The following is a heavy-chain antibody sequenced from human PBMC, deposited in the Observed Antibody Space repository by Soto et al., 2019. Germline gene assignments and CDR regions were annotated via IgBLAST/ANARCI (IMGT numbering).Heavy chain of an antibody. CDR3: TSSPYDFWSGFIDY. J-gene: IGHJ4*02. D-gene: IGHD3-3*01. CDR1: GFTFSGSA. Sequence: EVQLVESGGGLVQPGGSLKLSCAASGFTFSGSAMHWVRQASGKGLEWVGRIRSKANSYATAYAASVKGRYTISRDDSKNTAYLQMNSLKTEDTAVYYCTSSPYDFWSGFIDYWGQGTLVTVSS. V-gene: IGHV3-73*02. CDR2: IRSKANSYAT.